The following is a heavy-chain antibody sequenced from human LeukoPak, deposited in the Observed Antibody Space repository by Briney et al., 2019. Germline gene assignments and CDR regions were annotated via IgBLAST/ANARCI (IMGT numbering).Heavy chain of an antibody. V-gene: IGHV3-33*01. Sequence: GGSLRLSCAASGFSLSNYAMHWVRQTPGKGLEWVAVIWYDGSNEYYSEFVKGRSAISRDTSRNTLYLQMNNVRAEDTAVYFCARDPGLRLDSWGQGTLVTVS. J-gene: IGHJ4*02. CDR2: IWYDGSNE. CDR1: GFSLSNYA. D-gene: IGHD3-3*01. CDR3: ARDPGLRLDS.